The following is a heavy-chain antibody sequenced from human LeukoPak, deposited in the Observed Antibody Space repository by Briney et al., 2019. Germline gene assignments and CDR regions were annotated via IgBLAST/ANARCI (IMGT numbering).Heavy chain of an antibody. CDR1: GGSISSYY. D-gene: IGHD3-10*01. J-gene: IGHJ4*02. V-gene: IGHV4-59*01. CDR2: IYYSGST. Sequence: SETLSLTCTVSGGSISSYYWSWIRQPPGKGLEWIGYIYYSGSTNYNPSLKSRVAISVDTSKNQFSLKLSSVTAADTAVYYCASQGRVVRGVLDYWGQGTLVTVSS. CDR3: ASQGRVVRGVLDY.